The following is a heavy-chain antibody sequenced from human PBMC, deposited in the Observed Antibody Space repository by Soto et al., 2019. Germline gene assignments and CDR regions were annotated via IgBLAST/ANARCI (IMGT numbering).Heavy chain of an antibody. J-gene: IGHJ5*02. Sequence: SVILSLTCAVYGGSFSGYYGCWIRQHQGKGLEWIGEINHSGSTNYNPSLKSRVTISVDTSKNQFSLKLSSVTAADTAVYYCARGPRGEQVVSVFNNWFDPWGQGTLVTVSS. D-gene: IGHD6-6*01. CDR3: ARGPRGEQVVSVFNNWFDP. CDR1: GGSFSGYY. CDR2: INHSGST. V-gene: IGHV4-34*01.